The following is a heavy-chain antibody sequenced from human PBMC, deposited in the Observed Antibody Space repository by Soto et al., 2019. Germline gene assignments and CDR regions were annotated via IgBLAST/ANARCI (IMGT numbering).Heavy chain of an antibody. CDR2: TVPVFDTS. V-gene: IGHV1-69*06. Sequence: QVQLVQSGAVVKKPGSSVEVSCKASGGTFNGYGIIWVRQAPGQGLEWMGGTVPVFDTSKYAPRFQGRVTITADKSTSTAYMELSSVRSEDTATYFCARGVSNSGAYYTGPSAYDLWGQGTLVIVSS. CDR3: ARGVSNSGAYYTGPSAYDL. CDR1: GGTFNGYG. J-gene: IGHJ3*01. D-gene: IGHD3-10*01.